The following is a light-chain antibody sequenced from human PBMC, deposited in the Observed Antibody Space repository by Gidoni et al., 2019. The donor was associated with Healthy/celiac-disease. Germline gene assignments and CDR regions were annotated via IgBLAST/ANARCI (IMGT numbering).Light chain of an antibody. Sequence: ETVLTQSPGTLSSSPGERATLSCRASQSVSSSYLAWYQQKPGQAPRLLIYGASSRATGIPDRFSGSGSGTDFTLTISRLEPEDFAVYYCQQEYTFGQGTKLEIK. V-gene: IGKV3-20*01. CDR2: GAS. J-gene: IGKJ2*01. CDR1: QSVSSSY. CDR3: QQEYT.